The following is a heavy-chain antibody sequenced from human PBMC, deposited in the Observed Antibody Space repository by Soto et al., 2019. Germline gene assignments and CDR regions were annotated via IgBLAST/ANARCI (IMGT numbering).Heavy chain of an antibody. D-gene: IGHD3-22*01. CDR3: ARDERDYYDRSGAFQAPYFQH. CDR2: IYQSDIT. Sequence: PSETLSLTCAVSGVSISSGGYSWSWIRQPPGKGLEWIGYIYQSDITYYTPSLKSRVTISLDRSKNQFSLKLTSVTAADTAVYYCARDERDYYDRSGAFQAPYFQHWGQGTLVTVSS. CDR1: GVSISSGGYS. V-gene: IGHV4-30-2*01. J-gene: IGHJ1*01.